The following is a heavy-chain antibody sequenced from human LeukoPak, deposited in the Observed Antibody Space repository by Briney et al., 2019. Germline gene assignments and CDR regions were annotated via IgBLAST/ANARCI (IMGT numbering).Heavy chain of an antibody. CDR2: IFYSGST. V-gene: IGHV4-39*01. Sequence: PSETLSRTCTGSGGSISSRSFHWDWIRQPPGKGLEWIGTIFYSGSTYYNPSLKSRITISVDTSKNQFSLKLSSVTAADTAVYYCARHSRSGYSDYESAFDIWGQGTMVIVSS. CDR3: ARHSRSGYSDYESAFDI. CDR1: GGSISSRSFH. D-gene: IGHD5-12*01. J-gene: IGHJ3*02.